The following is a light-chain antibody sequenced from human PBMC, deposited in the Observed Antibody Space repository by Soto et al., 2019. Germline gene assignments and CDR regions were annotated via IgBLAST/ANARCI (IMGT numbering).Light chain of an antibody. CDR2: EDN. V-gene: IGLV6-57*04. CDR1: SGSIASNY. CDR3: QSYDSSLSGYV. Sequence: NFMLTQPHSVSDSPGKTVTISCTRSSGSIASNYVQWYQQRPGSAPTTVIYEDNQRPSGVPDRFSGSIDSSSNSASLTISGLKTEDEADYYCQSYDSSLSGYVFGTGTKLTVL. J-gene: IGLJ1*01.